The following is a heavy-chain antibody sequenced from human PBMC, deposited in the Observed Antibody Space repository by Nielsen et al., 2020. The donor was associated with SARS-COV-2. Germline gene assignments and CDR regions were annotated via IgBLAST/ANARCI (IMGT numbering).Heavy chain of an antibody. V-gene: IGHV2-5*01. CDR1: GFSLSTHGVA. J-gene: IGHJ3*02. CDR3: AHVSKLNCGGDCETFDI. D-gene: IGHD2-21*01. CDR2: IYWNDDK. Sequence: SGPTLVKPTQTLTLTCTFSGFSLSTHGVAVGWIRQPPGQALEWLALIYWNDDKRYSPSLRSRLTITKDTPKNQVDLSMTNMDPVDTATYYCAHVSKLNCGGDCETFDIWGQGTMVTVSS.